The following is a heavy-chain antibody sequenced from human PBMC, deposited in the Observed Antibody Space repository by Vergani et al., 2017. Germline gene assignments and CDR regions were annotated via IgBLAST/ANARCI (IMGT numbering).Heavy chain of an antibody. J-gene: IGHJ4*02. CDR1: GYTFTSYG. Sequence: QVQLVQSGAEVKKPGASVKVSCKASGYTFTSYGISWVRQAPGQGLEWMGWISAYNGNTNYAQKLQGRVTMTTYTSTGTAYMELRSMRSDDTAVYYCASGIAAAGITSFGYWGQGTLVTVSS. CDR2: ISAYNGNT. V-gene: IGHV1-18*01. D-gene: IGHD6-13*01. CDR3: ASGIAAAGITSFGY.